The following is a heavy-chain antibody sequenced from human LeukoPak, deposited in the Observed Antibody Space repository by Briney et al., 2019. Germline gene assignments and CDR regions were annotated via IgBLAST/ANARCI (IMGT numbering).Heavy chain of an antibody. D-gene: IGHD3-16*01. CDR3: ARSPGGPDY. CDR1: GFTFSSYW. J-gene: IGHJ4*02. V-gene: IGHV3-7*02. CDR2: IKQDGSVK. Sequence: GGSLRLSCAASGFTFSSYWMTWVRQAPGEGLEWVANIKQDGSVKYYVDSVKGRFTISRDNVKSSLFLQMNSLRAEDTAVYYCARSPGGPDYWGQGTLVTVSS.